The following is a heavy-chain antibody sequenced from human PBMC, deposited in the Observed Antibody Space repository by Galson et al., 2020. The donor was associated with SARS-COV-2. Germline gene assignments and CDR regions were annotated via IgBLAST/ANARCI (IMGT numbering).Heavy chain of an antibody. CDR2: ISHDGRIE. CDR3: ARDVSGGASDI. CDR1: GFTFSGSA. Sequence: QLGESLKISCAASGFTFSGSAMHWVRQAPGKGLEWVAVISHDGRIEVYADSVKGRFTISRDNSENMLFLQMDSLRADDTAVYYCARDVSGGASDIWGQGTMVTVSS. J-gene: IGHJ3*02. V-gene: IGHV3-30*04. D-gene: IGHD1-26*01.